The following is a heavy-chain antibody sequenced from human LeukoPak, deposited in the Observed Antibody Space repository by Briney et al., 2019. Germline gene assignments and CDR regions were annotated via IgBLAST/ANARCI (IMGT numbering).Heavy chain of an antibody. Sequence: PSETLSLTCTVSGYSISSGYYWGWIRQPPGKGLEWIGSIYHSGSTYYNPSLKSRVTISVDTSKNQFSLKLSSVTAADTAVYYCARVGSSGWYWGRYTAGYNWFDPWGQGTLVTVSS. J-gene: IGHJ5*02. CDR2: IYHSGST. CDR1: GYSISSGYY. V-gene: IGHV4-38-2*02. CDR3: ARVGSSGWYWGRYTAGYNWFDP. D-gene: IGHD6-19*01.